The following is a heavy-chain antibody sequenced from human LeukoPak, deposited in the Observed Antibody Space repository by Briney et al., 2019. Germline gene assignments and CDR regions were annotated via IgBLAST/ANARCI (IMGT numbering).Heavy chain of an antibody. CDR3: ARGERTGYSSSWYGFDY. J-gene: IGHJ4*02. Sequence: SQTLSLTCAISGDSVSSNSAAWNWIRQSPLRGLEWLGRTYYRSKWYNDYAVSVKSRITINPDTSKDQFSLQLNSVTPEDTAVYYCARGERTGYSSSWYGFDYWGQGTLVTVSS. CDR1: GDSVSSNSAA. V-gene: IGHV6-1*01. CDR2: TYYRSKWYN. D-gene: IGHD6-13*01.